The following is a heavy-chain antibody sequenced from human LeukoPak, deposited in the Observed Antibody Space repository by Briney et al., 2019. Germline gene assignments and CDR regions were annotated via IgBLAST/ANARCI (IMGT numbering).Heavy chain of an antibody. Sequence: SETLSLTCTVSGGSISSSSYYWGWIRQPPGKGLEWIGSIYYSGSTYYNPSLKSRVTISVDTSKNQFSLKLSSVTAADTAVYYCATILRGYSYGYRKFSPFDYWGQGTLVTVSS. V-gene: IGHV4-39*01. CDR2: IYYSGST. D-gene: IGHD5-18*01. CDR1: GGSISSSSYY. J-gene: IGHJ4*02. CDR3: ATILRGYSYGYRKFSPFDY.